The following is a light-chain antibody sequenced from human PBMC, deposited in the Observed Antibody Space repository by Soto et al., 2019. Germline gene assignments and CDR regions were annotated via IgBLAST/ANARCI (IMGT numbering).Light chain of an antibody. J-gene: IGKJ3*01. CDR3: QQYNNWLLFT. CDR1: QSVSSN. Sequence: EIVMTQSPATLSVSPGERATLSCRASQSVSSNLAWYQQKPGQAPRLLIYGASTRATGIPARFSGSGSGTEFTLTISSLRSEDFAVYYCQQYNNWLLFTFGPGTKV. V-gene: IGKV3-15*01. CDR2: GAS.